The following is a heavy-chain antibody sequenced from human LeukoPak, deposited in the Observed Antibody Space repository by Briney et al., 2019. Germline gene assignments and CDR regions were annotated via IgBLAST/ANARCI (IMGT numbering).Heavy chain of an antibody. J-gene: IGHJ4*02. CDR3: VRDGENYAYFDY. CDR2: IHFGGGA. CDR1: GFSVGRKY. Sequence: GGSLRLSCAASGFSVGRKYMAWVRQAPGKGLEWVSTIHFGGGASYADSVKGRFTISRDNSKNMVYLQMKTLTVEDTGVYYCVRDGENYAYFDYWGQGGLVTVSS. V-gene: IGHV3-66*01. D-gene: IGHD1-7*01.